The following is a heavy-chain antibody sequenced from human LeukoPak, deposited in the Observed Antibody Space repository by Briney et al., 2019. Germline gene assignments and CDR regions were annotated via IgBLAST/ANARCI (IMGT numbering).Heavy chain of an antibody. CDR3: ARKGAATPFDY. J-gene: IGHJ4*02. Sequence: GGSLRLSCAASGFTFSSYSMNWVRQAPGKGLEGVSYISSSSSTIYYADSVKGRFTISRDNAKNSLYLQMNSLRAEDTAVYYCARKGAATPFDYWGQGTLVTVSS. V-gene: IGHV3-48*04. CDR2: ISSSSSTI. CDR1: GFTFSSYS. D-gene: IGHD2-15*01.